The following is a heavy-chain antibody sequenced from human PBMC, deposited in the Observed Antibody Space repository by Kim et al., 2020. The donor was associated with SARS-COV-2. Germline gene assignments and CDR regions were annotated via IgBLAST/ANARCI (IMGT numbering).Heavy chain of an antibody. J-gene: IGHJ4*02. V-gene: IGHV2-5*01. CDR3: AHRLRGGSGWDLDY. Sequence: SPSLKSRLTITKDTSKNQVVLTMTNMDPVDTATYYCAHRLRGGSGWDLDYWGQGTLVTVSS. D-gene: IGHD6-19*01.